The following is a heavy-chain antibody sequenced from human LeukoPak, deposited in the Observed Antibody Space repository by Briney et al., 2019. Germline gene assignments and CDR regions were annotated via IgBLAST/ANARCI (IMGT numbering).Heavy chain of an antibody. V-gene: IGHV3-23*01. D-gene: IGHD1-26*01. CDR3: AKDLGGTYWYYFDY. CDR1: GFAFSSYA. J-gene: IGHJ4*02. Sequence: PGGSLRLSCAASGFAFSSYAMSWVRQAPGKGLEWVSGISGSGDSTHYADSVKGRFTISRDNPKNTLVLQMNSLRAEDTAVYYCAKDLGGTYWYYFDYWGQGTLVTVSS. CDR2: ISGSGDST.